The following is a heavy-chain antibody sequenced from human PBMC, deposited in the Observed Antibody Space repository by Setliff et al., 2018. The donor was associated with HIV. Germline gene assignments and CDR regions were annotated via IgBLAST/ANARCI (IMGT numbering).Heavy chain of an antibody. CDR2: IYYNGNT. D-gene: IGHD3-16*01. J-gene: IGHJ5*02. Sequence: KPSETLSLTCTVSGGSISSSSYYWGWIRQPPGKGLEWIGSIYYNGNTYYNPSLKIRVTISVDTSKNQFSLKMSSVTAADTAVYYCARGTKFVWGRWFEPWGQGTLVTVSS. CDR1: GGSISSSSYY. V-gene: IGHV4-39*07. CDR3: ARGTKFVWGRWFEP.